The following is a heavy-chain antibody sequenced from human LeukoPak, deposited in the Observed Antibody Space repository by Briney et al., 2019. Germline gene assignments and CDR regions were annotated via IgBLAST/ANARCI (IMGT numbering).Heavy chain of an antibody. CDR2: IYYSGST. CDR3: ARGAVTTDIDY. V-gene: IGHV4-31*03. J-gene: IGHJ4*02. CDR1: GGSISSGSYY. D-gene: IGHD4-17*01. Sequence: SETLSLTCTVSGGSISSGSYYWSWIRQHPGKGLEWIGYIYYSGSTYYNPSLKSRVTISVDTSKNQFSLKLSSVTAADTAVYYCARGAVTTDIDYWGQGTLVTVSS.